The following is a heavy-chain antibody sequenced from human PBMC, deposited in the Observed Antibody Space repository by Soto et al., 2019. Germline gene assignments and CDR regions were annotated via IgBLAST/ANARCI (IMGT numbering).Heavy chain of an antibody. CDR2: IYYSGST. CDR3: ARARMVRGIIYYYGMDV. J-gene: IGHJ6*02. V-gene: IGHV4-31*03. CDR1: GGSISSDGNY. Sequence: QVQLQESGPGLVKSSQTLSLTCTVSGGSISSDGNYWSWIRQXPXXGLXWIGYIYYSGSTYYNPSLKSRVTISVDTSKNQFSLKLNSVTAADTAVYYCARARMVRGIIYYYGMDVWGQGTTVTVSS. D-gene: IGHD3-10*01.